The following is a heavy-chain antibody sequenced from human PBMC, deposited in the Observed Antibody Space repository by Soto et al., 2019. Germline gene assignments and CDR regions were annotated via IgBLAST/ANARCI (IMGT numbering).Heavy chain of an antibody. D-gene: IGHD3-22*01. CDR1: GFTLDDYA. V-gene: IGHV3-9*01. J-gene: IGHJ4*02. CDR2: INWNSGSI. Sequence: SLRLSCAASGFTLDDYAMHWVRQAPGKGLEWVSGINWNSGSIGYADSVKGRFTISRDNAKNSLYLQMNSLRTEDTALYYCAKGYNYDRSGNPDYWGQGTLVTVSS. CDR3: AKGYNYDRSGNPDY.